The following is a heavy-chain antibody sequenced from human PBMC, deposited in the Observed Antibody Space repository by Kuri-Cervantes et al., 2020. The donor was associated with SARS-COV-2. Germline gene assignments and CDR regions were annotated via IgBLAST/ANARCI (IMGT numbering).Heavy chain of an antibody. CDR2: IYHSGST. Sequence: SETLSLTCAVSGGSISSSNWWSWVRQPPGKGLEWIGEIYHSGSTNYNPSLKSRVTISVDKSKNQFSLKLSSVTAADTAVYYCARDRYCSSTSCYDVAYGMDVWGQGTTVTVSS. D-gene: IGHD2-2*01. CDR3: ARDRYCSSTSCYDVAYGMDV. CDR1: GGSISSSNW. J-gene: IGHJ6*02. V-gene: IGHV4-4*02.